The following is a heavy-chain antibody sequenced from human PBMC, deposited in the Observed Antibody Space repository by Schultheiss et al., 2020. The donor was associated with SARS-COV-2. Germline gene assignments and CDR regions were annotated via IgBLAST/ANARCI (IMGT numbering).Heavy chain of an antibody. V-gene: IGHV3-21*01. J-gene: IGHJ6*04. Sequence: GGSLRLSCAASGFTFSSYSMNWVRQAPGKGLEWVSSISSSSSYIYYADSVKGRFTISRDNAKNSLYLQMNSLRAEDTAVYYCAKDLGGYCSSTSCYSMDVWGKGTTVTVSS. CDR1: GFTFSSYS. CDR3: AKDLGGYCSSTSCYSMDV. CDR2: ISSSSSYI. D-gene: IGHD2-2*01.